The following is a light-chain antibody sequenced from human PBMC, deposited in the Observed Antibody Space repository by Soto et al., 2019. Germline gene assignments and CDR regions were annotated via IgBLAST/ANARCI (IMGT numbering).Light chain of an antibody. CDR2: DAS. CDR3: QQRGNWPRT. V-gene: IGKV3-11*01. Sequence: EIVLTQSPATLSLSPGERATLSCRASQSVSSYLAWYQQKPGQAPRLLIYDASNRATGIPDRFSGSGSGTDFTLTISSLEPEDFAVYYCQQRGNWPRTFGQGTKLEIK. CDR1: QSVSSY. J-gene: IGKJ2*01.